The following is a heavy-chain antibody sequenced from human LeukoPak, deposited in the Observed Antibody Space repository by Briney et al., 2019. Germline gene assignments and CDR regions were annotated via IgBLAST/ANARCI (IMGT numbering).Heavy chain of an antibody. CDR3: ARLAAAGTC. J-gene: IGHJ4*02. V-gene: IGHV4-59*12. CDR1: GGSISSYY. CDR2: IYYSGST. Sequence: SETLSLTCTVSGGSISSYYWSWIRQPPGMGLEWIGYIYYSGSTKYNPSLKSRVTISVDTSKNQLSLKLSSVTAADTAVYYCARLAAAGTCWGQGTLVTVSS. D-gene: IGHD6-13*01.